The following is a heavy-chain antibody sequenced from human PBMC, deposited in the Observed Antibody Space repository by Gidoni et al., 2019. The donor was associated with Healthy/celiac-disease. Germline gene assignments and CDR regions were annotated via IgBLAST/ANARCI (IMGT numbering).Heavy chain of an antibody. V-gene: IGHV3-30-3*01. Sequence: AASGFTFSSYAMHWVRQAPGKGLEWVAVISYDGSNKYYADSVKGRFTISRDNSKNTLYLQMNSLRAEDTAVYYCARDRSSDFDYWGQGTLVTVSS. D-gene: IGHD6-19*01. J-gene: IGHJ4*02. CDR2: ISYDGSNK. CDR3: ARDRSSDFDY. CDR1: GFTFSSYA.